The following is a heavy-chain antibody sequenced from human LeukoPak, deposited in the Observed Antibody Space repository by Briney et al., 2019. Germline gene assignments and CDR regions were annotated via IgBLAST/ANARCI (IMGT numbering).Heavy chain of an antibody. Sequence: GGSLRLSCAASGFTFSNYAMTWVRQAPGKGLEWVSTISASDGSTYYADSVKGRFTISRDNSKSTLFLQMNSLRAEDTAIYYCAKDRITIQGDAFDFWGQGTMVTVSS. CDR3: AKDRITIQGDAFDF. CDR2: ISASDGST. CDR1: GFTFSNYA. J-gene: IGHJ3*01. D-gene: IGHD2-15*01. V-gene: IGHV3-23*01.